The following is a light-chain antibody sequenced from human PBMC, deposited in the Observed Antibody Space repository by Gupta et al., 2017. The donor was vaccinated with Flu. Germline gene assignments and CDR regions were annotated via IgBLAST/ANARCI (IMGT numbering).Light chain of an antibody. V-gene: IGLV2-11*01. J-gene: IGLJ1*01. CDR2: DVT. CDR1: NSAVGTYDY. CDR3: SSDAGSDTCV. Sequence: SALPQPRSVSGSPGQSVNISCNGTNSAVGTYDYVSWYQHPPGEAPTPKIYDVTRRPAVAAGRFSASKAGNTASLTISVREAEEDAYYYCSSDAGSDTCVFGSGTKITVL.